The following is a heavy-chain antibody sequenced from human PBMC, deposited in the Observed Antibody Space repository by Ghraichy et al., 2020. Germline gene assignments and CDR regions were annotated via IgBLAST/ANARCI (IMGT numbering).Heavy chain of an antibody. J-gene: IGHJ5*02. CDR3: ARGLWICSGGSCSPGWFDP. Sequence: ESLNISCTVSGGSISSYYWSWIRQPPGKGLEWIGYIYYSGSTNYNPSLKSRVTISVDTSKKQFSLKLSSVTAADTAVYYCARGLWICSGGSCSPGWFDPWGQGTLVTVSS. V-gene: IGHV4-59*01. CDR1: GGSISSYY. CDR2: IYYSGST. D-gene: IGHD2-15*01.